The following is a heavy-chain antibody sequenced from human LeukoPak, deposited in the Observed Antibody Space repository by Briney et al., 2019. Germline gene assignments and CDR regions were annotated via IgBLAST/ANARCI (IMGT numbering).Heavy chain of an antibody. CDR3: ARASKVVVITSGAFDI. V-gene: IGHV4-59*01. D-gene: IGHD3-22*01. CDR2: IYYNGST. CDR1: GGSISSYY. Sequence: PSETLSLTCTVSGGSISSYYWSWIRQPPGKGLEWMGYIYYNGSTNYNPSLKCRVTISVDTSKNQFSLKLSSVTAADTAVYYCARASKVVVITSGAFDIWGQGTMVTVSS. J-gene: IGHJ3*02.